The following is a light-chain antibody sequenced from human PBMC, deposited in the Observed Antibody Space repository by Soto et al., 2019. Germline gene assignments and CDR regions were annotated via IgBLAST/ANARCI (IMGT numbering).Light chain of an antibody. Sequence: QSALTQPASVSGSPGQSITISCTGTGSDVGGYNYVSWYQQHPGKAPKVMIYDVSNRPSGVSNRFSGSKSGNTASLTISGLQAEDEADYYCSSYTSANTPLVFGGGTKVTVL. V-gene: IGLV2-14*01. CDR1: GSDVGGYNY. CDR3: SSYTSANTPLV. J-gene: IGLJ2*01. CDR2: DVS.